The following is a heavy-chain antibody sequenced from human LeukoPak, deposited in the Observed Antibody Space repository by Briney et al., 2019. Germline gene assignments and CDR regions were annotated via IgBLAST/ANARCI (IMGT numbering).Heavy chain of an antibody. CDR1: GYTFTSYG. CDR2: ISAYNGNT. J-gene: IGHJ1*01. CDR3: ARPHGYCSGGSCYDEYFQH. Sequence: ASVKVSCRASGYTFTSYGISWVRQAPGQGLKWMGWISAYNGNTNYAQKLQGRVTMTTDTSTSTAYMELRSLRSDDTAVYYCARPHGYCSGGSCYDEYFQHWGQGTLVTVSS. D-gene: IGHD2-15*01. V-gene: IGHV1-18*01.